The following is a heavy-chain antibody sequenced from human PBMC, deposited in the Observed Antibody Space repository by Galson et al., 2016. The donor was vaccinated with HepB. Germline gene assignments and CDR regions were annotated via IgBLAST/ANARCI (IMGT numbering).Heavy chain of an antibody. CDR2: IYPGDSDT. V-gene: IGHV5-51*01. Sequence: QSGAEVKKPGESLEISCKGSGYSLTSYWIAWVRQMPGKGLEWMGIIYPGDSDTRYSPSFQGQVTISVDKSISTAYLQWSSLKASDTAMYFCARRRDTASSARYFDYWAQGTLVTVSS. CDR1: GYSLTSYW. J-gene: IGHJ4*02. D-gene: IGHD1-26*01. CDR3: ARRRDTASSARYFDY.